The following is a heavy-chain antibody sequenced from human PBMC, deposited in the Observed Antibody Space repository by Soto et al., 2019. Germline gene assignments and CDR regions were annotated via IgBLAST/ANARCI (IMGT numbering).Heavy chain of an antibody. D-gene: IGHD2-15*01. Sequence: QVQLVQSGAEVKKPGSSVKVSCKASGGTFSSYAISWVRQAPGQGLDWMGAMTPIFGTANYAQKFQGRVTITADESTSTAYMELSSLRSEDTAVYYCARESRYCSGGSCYFLPGIDYWGQGTLVTVSS. CDR2: MTPIFGTA. V-gene: IGHV1-69*12. CDR3: ARESRYCSGGSCYFLPGIDY. CDR1: GGTFSSYA. J-gene: IGHJ4*02.